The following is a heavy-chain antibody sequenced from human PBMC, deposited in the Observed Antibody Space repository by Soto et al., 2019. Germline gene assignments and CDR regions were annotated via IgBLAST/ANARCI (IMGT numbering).Heavy chain of an antibody. CDR1: GYTFTSYG. CDR3: ARDHRTIFGVVTRFDY. D-gene: IGHD3-3*01. J-gene: IGHJ4*02. Sequence: ASVKVSCKASGYTFTSYGISWVRQAPGQGLEWMGWISAYNGNTNYAQKLQGRVTMTTDTSTSTAYMELRSLRSDDTAVYYCARDHRTIFGVVTRFDYWGQGALVTVSS. V-gene: IGHV1-18*04. CDR2: ISAYNGNT.